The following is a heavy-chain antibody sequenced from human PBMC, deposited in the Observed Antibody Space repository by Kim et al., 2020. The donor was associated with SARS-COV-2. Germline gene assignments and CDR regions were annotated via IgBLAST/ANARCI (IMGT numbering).Heavy chain of an antibody. J-gene: IGHJ4*02. CDR1: GYTLTELS. Sequence: ASVKVSCKVSGYTLTELSMHWVRQAPGKGLEWMGGFDPEDGETIYAQKFQGRVTMTEDTSTDTAYMELSSLRSEDTAVYYCATVSPYSSSPYYFDYWGQGTLVTVSS. CDR2: FDPEDGET. V-gene: IGHV1-24*01. CDR3: ATVSPYSSSPYYFDY. D-gene: IGHD6-6*01.